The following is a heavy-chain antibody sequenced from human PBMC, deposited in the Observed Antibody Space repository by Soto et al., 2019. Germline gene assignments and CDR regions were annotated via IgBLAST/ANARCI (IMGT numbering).Heavy chain of an antibody. J-gene: IGHJ4*02. CDR3: ARGLYSGDK. D-gene: IGHD2-21*01. CDR1: GYILTNYY. CDR2: INPNGGST. V-gene: IGHV1-46*01. Sequence: QVRLVQSGAEVKKPGASVKVSCKASGYILTNYYIHWVRQAPGQGLEWMAIINPNGGSTNCAQEFQGIITLTRDTSTSTVYMDLSSLTSEDTAVYYCARGLYSGDKWGQGTLVTVSS.